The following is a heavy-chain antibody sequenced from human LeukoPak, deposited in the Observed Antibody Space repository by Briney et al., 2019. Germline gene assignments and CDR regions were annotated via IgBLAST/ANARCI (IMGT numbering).Heavy chain of an antibody. CDR3: VRGATGTTFDY. J-gene: IGHJ4*02. V-gene: IGHV3-53*01. CDR1: GLTVSSNY. CDR2: IYSGGTK. D-gene: IGHD1-1*01. Sequence: GGSLRLSCAASGLTVSSNYMSWVRQAPGKGLEWVSVIYSGGTKYYADSVKGRFTISRDNAKNSLYLQMNSLRAEDTALYYCVRGATGTTFDYWGQGTLVTVSS.